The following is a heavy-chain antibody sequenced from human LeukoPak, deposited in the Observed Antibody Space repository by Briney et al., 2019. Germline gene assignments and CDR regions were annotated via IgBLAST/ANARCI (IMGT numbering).Heavy chain of an antibody. CDR2: ISSTSGYI. Sequence: GGSLRLTCAASGXTFSSYSMNWVRQAPGKGLEWVSSISSTSGYIYYADSVKGRFTISRDNAKNSLYLQMNSLRAEDTAVYYCARDAGLGYYDSSGYYLDYWGQGTLVTVSS. J-gene: IGHJ4*02. CDR3: ARDAGLGYYDSSGYYLDY. V-gene: IGHV3-21*01. D-gene: IGHD3-22*01. CDR1: GXTFSSYS.